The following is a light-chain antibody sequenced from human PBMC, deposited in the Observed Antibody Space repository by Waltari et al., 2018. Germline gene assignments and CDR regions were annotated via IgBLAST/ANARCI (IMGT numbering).Light chain of an antibody. J-gene: IGKJ1*01. CDR2: GAS. CDR3: QHYLRLPVT. CDR1: QSVTRA. Sequence: EIVLTQSLGTLSLYPGESATLTCRTRQSVTRALAWYQQKPGQAPRLLIYGASNRATGIPDRFSGSGSGTDFSLTISSLEPEDFAVYYCQHYLRLPVTFGQGTKVEVK. V-gene: IGKV3-20*01.